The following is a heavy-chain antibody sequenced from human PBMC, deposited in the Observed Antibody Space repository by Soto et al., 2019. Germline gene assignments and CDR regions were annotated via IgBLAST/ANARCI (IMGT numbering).Heavy chain of an antibody. CDR2: IYYSGIT. Sequence: PSETLSLTCTVSGGSISSGGYYWSWIRHHPGKGLEWIGYIYYSGITYYNPSLKSRVTISVDTSKNQFSLKLSSVTAADTAVYYCAREAAYCGGDCYSRGYYYYGMDVWGQGTTVTVSS. J-gene: IGHJ6*02. CDR1: GGSISSGGYY. D-gene: IGHD2-21*02. V-gene: IGHV4-31*02. CDR3: AREAAYCGGDCYSRGYYYYGMDV.